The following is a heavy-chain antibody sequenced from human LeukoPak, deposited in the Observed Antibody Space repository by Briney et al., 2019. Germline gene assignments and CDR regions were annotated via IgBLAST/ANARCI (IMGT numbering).Heavy chain of an antibody. CDR1: GYTFTGCY. D-gene: IGHD1-26*01. CDR2: INPNSGAT. Sequence: ASVKVSCKASGYTFTGCYMHWVRQAPGQGLEWMGWINPNSGATNYAQKFQGRVTMTRDTSINTAYMELRRLRSDDTAVYYCAREPTSGSYYGTFDPWGQGTLVTVSS. V-gene: IGHV1-2*02. J-gene: IGHJ5*02. CDR3: AREPTSGSYYGTFDP.